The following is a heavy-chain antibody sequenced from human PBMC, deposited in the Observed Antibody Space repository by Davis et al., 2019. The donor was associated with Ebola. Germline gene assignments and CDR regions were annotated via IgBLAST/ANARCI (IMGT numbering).Heavy chain of an antibody. CDR1: GYSFTSYW. D-gene: IGHD6-6*01. CDR2: IYPGDSDT. Sequence: GESLKISCKGSGYSFTSYWIGWVRQMPGKGLEWMGIIYPGDSDTRYSPSFQGQVTISADKSLNTAYLQWTSLKASDTAIYYCARQGWIAARPGGRHWFDPWGQGTLVTVSS. CDR3: ARQGWIAARPGGRHWFDP. V-gene: IGHV5-51*01. J-gene: IGHJ5*02.